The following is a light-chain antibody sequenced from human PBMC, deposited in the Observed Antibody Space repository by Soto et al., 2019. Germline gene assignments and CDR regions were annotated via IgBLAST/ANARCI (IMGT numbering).Light chain of an antibody. CDR1: RSNIGAGYA. CDR2: DNT. CDR3: QSYDTSLSASV. V-gene: IGLV1-40*01. J-gene: IGLJ2*01. Sequence: QSLLTQPPSVSGAPGQRVTISCTGSRSNIGAGYAVHWYQQLPGTAPKLLIYDNTNRPSGVPDRFSASESGTSASLAITGLQSEDEADYYCQSYDTSLSASVFGGGTKLTVL.